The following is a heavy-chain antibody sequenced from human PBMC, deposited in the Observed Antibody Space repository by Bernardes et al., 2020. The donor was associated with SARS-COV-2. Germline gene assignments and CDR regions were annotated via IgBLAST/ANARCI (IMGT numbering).Heavy chain of an antibody. Sequence: ASVKVSCKVSGYTLTELSMHWVRQAPGKGLEWMGGFDPEDGETIYAQKFQGRVTMTEDTSTDTAYMELSSLRSEDTAVYYCATAVAVAGFYYYYGMDVWGQGTTVTVS. CDR2: FDPEDGET. D-gene: IGHD6-19*01. CDR3: ATAVAVAGFYYYYGMDV. J-gene: IGHJ6*02. CDR1: GYTLTELS. V-gene: IGHV1-24*01.